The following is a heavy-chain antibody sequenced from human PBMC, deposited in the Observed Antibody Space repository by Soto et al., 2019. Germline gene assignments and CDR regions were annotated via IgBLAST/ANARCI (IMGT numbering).Heavy chain of an antibody. CDR1: GFTFSSYW. CDR3: ARSDYGDYGAFDI. CDR2: IKQDGSEK. Sequence: EVQLVESGGGLVQPGGSLRLSCAASGFTFSSYWMSWVRQAPGKGLEWVANIKQDGSEKYFVDSVKGRFTISRDNAKNSLYLQMNSLRAEDTAVYYCARSDYGDYGAFDIWGQGTMVTVSS. J-gene: IGHJ3*02. D-gene: IGHD4-17*01. V-gene: IGHV3-7*01.